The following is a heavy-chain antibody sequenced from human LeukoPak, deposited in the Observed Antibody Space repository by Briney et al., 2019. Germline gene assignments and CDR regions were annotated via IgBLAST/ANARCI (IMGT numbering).Heavy chain of an antibody. CDR2: IYYSGST. Sequence: SETLSLTCTVSGGSISSYYWSWIRQPPGKGLEWIGYIYYSGSTNYNPSLKSRVTISVDTSKNQFSLKLSSVTAADTAVYYCARGIRGYRNYWGQGTLVTVSS. V-gene: IGHV4-59*01. CDR3: ARGIRGYRNY. D-gene: IGHD5-18*01. CDR1: GGSISSYY. J-gene: IGHJ4*02.